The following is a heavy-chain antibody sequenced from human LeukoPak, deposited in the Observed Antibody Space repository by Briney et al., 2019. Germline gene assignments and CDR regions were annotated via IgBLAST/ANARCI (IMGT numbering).Heavy chain of an antibody. J-gene: IGHJ4*02. Sequence: GGSLRLSCAASGFTVSSNYMSWVRQAPGKGLEWVSIIYSGGSTFYADSVKGRFTISRDNSKNTLYLQMNSLRAEDTAVYYCARERSATPDYWGQGTLVTVSS. CDR2: IYSGGST. D-gene: IGHD6-25*01. V-gene: IGHV3-53*05. CDR1: GFTVSSNY. CDR3: ARERSATPDY.